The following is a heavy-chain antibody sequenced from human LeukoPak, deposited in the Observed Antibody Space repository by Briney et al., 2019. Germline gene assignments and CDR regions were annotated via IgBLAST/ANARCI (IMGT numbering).Heavy chain of an antibody. V-gene: IGHV3-21*01. CDR2: ISSSSRYI. CDR3: ARADINYYDSSGYGDY. J-gene: IGHJ4*02. CDR1: GFTFSSYS. Sequence: GGSLRLSCAASGFTFSSYSMNWVRQAPGKGLEWVSSISSSSRYIYYADSVKGRFTISRDNAKNSLYLQMNSLRAEDTAVYYCARADINYYDSSGYGDYWGQGTLVTVSS. D-gene: IGHD3-22*01.